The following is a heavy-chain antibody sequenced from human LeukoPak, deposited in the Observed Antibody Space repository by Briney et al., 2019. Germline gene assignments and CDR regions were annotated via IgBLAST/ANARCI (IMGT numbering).Heavy chain of an antibody. CDR3: ATEVWFRADS. D-gene: IGHD3-10*01. Sequence: GGSLRLSCAASGFTFSSYWMSWVRQAPGKGLEWVANIKQDGSEKYYVESVKGRFTNSRDNAENPLFLQMNSLRADDTAVYYCATEVWFRADSWGQGTLVTVSS. V-gene: IGHV3-7*05. J-gene: IGHJ4*02. CDR2: IKQDGSEK. CDR1: GFTFSSYW.